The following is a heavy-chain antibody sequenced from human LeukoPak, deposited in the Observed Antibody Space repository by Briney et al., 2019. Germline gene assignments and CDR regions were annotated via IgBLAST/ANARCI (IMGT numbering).Heavy chain of an antibody. J-gene: IGHJ3*02. V-gene: IGHV4-59*01. CDR2: IYYSGST. Sequence: SETLSLTCTVSGDSISSYYWNWIRQPPGKGLEWIGYIYYSGSTNYNPSLKSRVTISVDTSNNQFSLKLSSVTAADTAVYYCARDRQQWVGGSAFDIRGQGTMVTVSS. CDR3: ARDRQQWVGGSAFDI. D-gene: IGHD3-16*01. CDR1: GDSISSYY.